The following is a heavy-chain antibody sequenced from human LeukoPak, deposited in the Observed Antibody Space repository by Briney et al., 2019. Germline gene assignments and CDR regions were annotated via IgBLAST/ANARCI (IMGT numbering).Heavy chain of an antibody. V-gene: IGHV3-49*04. D-gene: IGHD1-14*01. J-gene: IGHJ4*02. CDR2: IRSKDFGRTT. CDR1: GFTFEDYA. Sequence: GGSLRLSSTTSGFTFEDYAMTWVRQAPGKGLEWVGFIRSKDFGRTTEYAASVKGRFTVSRDDSRGIAYLQMNSLKSEDTATYYCARSITGTGWKYYFDHWGQGTLITVSS. CDR3: ARSITGTGWKYYFDH.